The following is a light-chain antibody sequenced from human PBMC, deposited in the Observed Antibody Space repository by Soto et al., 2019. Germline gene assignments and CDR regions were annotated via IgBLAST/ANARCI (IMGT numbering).Light chain of an antibody. Sequence: DIQMTQSPSSLSASVGDRVTITCRASQSISSYLNWYQQKPGKAPKLLIYAASSRATGLPARFSASGSGTEFTLTISSLQPDDFATYYCQHYNSYSEAFGQGTKVDIK. CDR3: QHYNSYSEA. CDR2: AAS. CDR1: QSISSY. V-gene: IGKV1-39*01. J-gene: IGKJ1*01.